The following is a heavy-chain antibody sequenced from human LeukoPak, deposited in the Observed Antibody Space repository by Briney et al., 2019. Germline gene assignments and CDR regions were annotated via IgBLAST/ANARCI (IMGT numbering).Heavy chain of an antibody. D-gene: IGHD6-13*01. CDR2: IRYDGSNK. V-gene: IGHV3-30*02. J-gene: IGHJ4*02. Sequence: GGSLRLSCAASGFTFSSYGMHWVCQAPGKGLEWVAFIRYDGSNKYYADSVKGRFTISRDSSKNTLYLQMNSLRAEDTAVYYCARDEYSSSPFDYWGQGTLVTVSS. CDR1: GFTFSSYG. CDR3: ARDEYSSSPFDY.